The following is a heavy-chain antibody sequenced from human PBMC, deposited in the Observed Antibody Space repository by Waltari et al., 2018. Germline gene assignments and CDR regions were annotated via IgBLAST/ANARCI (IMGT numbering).Heavy chain of an antibody. CDR2: ISTSGST. CDR3: AREYSSSRPLDY. V-gene: IGHV4-4*07. Sequence: QVQLQESGPGLVKPSETLSLTCIISGGSINSYYWSWIRQPAGKGLEWIGRISTSGSTNYNPTLKSRVTMSVDTSKNQFFLNLTSVTAADTAVYYCAREYSSSRPLDYWGQGTLVTVSS. CDR1: GGSINSYY. D-gene: IGHD6-13*01. J-gene: IGHJ4*02.